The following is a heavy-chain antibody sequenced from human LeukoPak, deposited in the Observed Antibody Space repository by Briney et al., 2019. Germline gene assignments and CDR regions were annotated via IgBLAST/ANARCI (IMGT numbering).Heavy chain of an antibody. D-gene: IGHD5-18*01. CDR3: AGDSYGPGGWFDP. Sequence: SQTPSLTRAISGGNVSYKSAALEWIRASPPRGLVGRGRTYYRSKWYNDYAVSVKSRITINPDTSKNQFSLQLNSVTPEDTAVYYCAGDSYGPGGWFDPWGQGTLVTVSS. CDR2: TYYRSKWYN. V-gene: IGHV6-1*01. CDR1: GGNVSYKSAA. J-gene: IGHJ5*02.